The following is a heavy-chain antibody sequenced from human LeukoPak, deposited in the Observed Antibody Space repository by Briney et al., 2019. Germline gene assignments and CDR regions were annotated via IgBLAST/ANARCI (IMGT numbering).Heavy chain of an antibody. D-gene: IGHD6-19*01. CDR3: AKERNLEIAVAGTIFDY. Sequence: GGSLRLSCAASGFTVSSKYMSWVRQAPGKGLEWVSVIYSGGDTYYADSMKGRFTISRDNSKNMIYLEMSSLKAEDTAVYYCAKERNLEIAVAGTIFDYWGQGTLVTVSS. CDR2: IYSGGDT. V-gene: IGHV3-66*01. CDR1: GFTVSSKY. J-gene: IGHJ4*02.